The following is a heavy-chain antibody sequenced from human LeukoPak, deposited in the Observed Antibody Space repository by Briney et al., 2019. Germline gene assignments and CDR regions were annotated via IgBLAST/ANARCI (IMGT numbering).Heavy chain of an antibody. V-gene: IGHV1-2*02. CDR2: INPNSGDT. CDR1: GYTFTSYD. Sequence: ASVKVSCKASGYTFTSYDINWVRQATGQGLEWMAWINPNSGDTYSAPQFQGRVTMTRDTSIGTASMELSWLSSDDTAVYYCATGVATAFTYWGQGTLVTVS. J-gene: IGHJ4*02. CDR3: ATGVATAFTY. D-gene: IGHD5-18*01.